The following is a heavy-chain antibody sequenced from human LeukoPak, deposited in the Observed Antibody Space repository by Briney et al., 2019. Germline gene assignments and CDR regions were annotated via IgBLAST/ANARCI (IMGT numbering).Heavy chain of an antibody. CDR3: ARDYCSSTSCLFDY. V-gene: IGHV1-2*06. J-gene: IGHJ4*02. D-gene: IGHD2-2*01. CDR1: GYAFTGYH. CDR2: INPNSGDT. Sequence: ASVKVSCKASGYAFTGYHMHWVRQAPGQGLEWMGRINPNSGDTNYAQKFQGRVTMTRDTSISTAYMELSRLTSDDAAVYYCARDYCSSTSCLFDYWGQGTLVTVSS.